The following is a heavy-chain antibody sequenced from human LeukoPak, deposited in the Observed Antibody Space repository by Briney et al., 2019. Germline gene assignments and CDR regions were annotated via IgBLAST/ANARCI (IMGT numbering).Heavy chain of an antibody. D-gene: IGHD4-17*01. CDR1: GFTFNNYA. CDR3: AKFGFWVRGDYDFNY. V-gene: IGHV3-23*01. Sequence: PRGSLRLSCAASGFTFNNYAMSWVRQVPGEGLEWVSSVVSSGDTTLYADSVKGRFTISRDNSKNTLYLQMNSLRAEDTAIYYCAKFGFWVRGDYDFNYWGQGTLVTVSS. J-gene: IGHJ4*02. CDR2: VVSSGDTT.